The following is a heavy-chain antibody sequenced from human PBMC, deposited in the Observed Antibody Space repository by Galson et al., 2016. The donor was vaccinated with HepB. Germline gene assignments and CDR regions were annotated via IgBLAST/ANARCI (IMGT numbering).Heavy chain of an antibody. CDR1: GGSLSGSY. Sequence: SETLSLTCTVSGGSLSGSYWSWTRQPPGKGLEWIGYIYYSGSTNYNPSLKSRVTMSLDISKNQFSLKLSSVTAADTAVYYCARSGTSTSWLYYYYGMDVWGQGTTVTVPS. J-gene: IGHJ6*02. D-gene: IGHD2-2*01. CDR2: IYYSGST. V-gene: IGHV4-59*01. CDR3: ARSGTSTSWLYYYYGMDV.